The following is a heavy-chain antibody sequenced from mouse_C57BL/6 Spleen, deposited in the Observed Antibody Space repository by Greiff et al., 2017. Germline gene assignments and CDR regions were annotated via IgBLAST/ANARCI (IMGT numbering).Heavy chain of an antibody. CDR1: GFTFSDYY. D-gene: IGHD3-3*01. CDR3: ARDGEGYYAMDY. Sequence: EVKLMESEGGLVQPGSSMKLSCTASGFTFSDYYMAWVRQVPEKGLEWVANINYDGSSTYYLDSLKSRFIISRDNAKNILYLQMSSLKSEDTATYYCARDGEGYYAMDYWGQGTSVTVSS. J-gene: IGHJ4*01. CDR2: INYDGSST. V-gene: IGHV5-16*01.